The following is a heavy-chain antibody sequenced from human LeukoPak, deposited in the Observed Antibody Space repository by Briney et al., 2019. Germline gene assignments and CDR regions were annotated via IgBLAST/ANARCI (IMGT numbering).Heavy chain of an antibody. CDR2: INPNSGGT. J-gene: IGHJ4*02. Sequence: ASVKVSCKASGYTFTGYYMHWVRQAPGQGLEWMGWINPNSGGTNYAQKFQGRVTMTRDTSISTAYMELSRLRSDDTAVYYCARDLGYYYGSGSYYDGYWGQGTLVTVSS. D-gene: IGHD3-10*01. CDR3: ARDLGYYYGSGSYYDGY. CDR1: GYTFTGYY. V-gene: IGHV1-2*02.